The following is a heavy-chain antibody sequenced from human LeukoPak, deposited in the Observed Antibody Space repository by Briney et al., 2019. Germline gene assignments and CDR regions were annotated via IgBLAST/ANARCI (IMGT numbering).Heavy chain of an antibody. D-gene: IGHD1-26*01. CDR2: ISPSGGST. CDR3: ARGFKVGAIHY. Sequence: ASVKVSCKAFGYTFTSNYMHWVRQAPGQGPEWMGVISPSGGSTTYAQKFQGRVTLTRDMSTSTDYLELSSLRSEDTAVYYCARGFKVGAIHYWGQGTLVTVSS. J-gene: IGHJ4*02. V-gene: IGHV1-46*01. CDR1: GYTFTSNY.